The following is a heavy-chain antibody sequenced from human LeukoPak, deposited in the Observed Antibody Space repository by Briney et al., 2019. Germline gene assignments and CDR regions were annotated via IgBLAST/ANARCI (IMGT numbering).Heavy chain of an antibody. V-gene: IGHV1-69*06. J-gene: IGHJ4*02. CDR2: IIPIFATP. CDR1: GGTFSSYA. Sequence: SVKVSCKASGGTFSSYAISRVRQAPGQGLEWMGGIIPIFATPNYAQKFLGRVTITADKSTSTAYMELSSLRSEDTAVYFCAGDNGGKPFDYWGQGTLVTVSS. D-gene: IGHD4-23*01. CDR3: AGDNGGKPFDY.